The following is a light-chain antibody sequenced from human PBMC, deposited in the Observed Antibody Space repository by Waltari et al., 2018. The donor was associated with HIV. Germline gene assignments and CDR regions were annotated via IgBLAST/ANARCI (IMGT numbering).Light chain of an antibody. V-gene: IGLV2-14*03. J-gene: IGLJ2*01. CDR3: GSFSISSFAI. CDR2: GVT. Sequence: QSVLTQPASVSGSPGQTITISCTGSDNDIGLSNFVSWYQQHPGKAPRLLIFGVTNRPIVISHRFSASKSDNTASLTISGLQSEDEAEYFCGSFSISSFAIFGGGTRVTV. CDR1: DNDIGLSNF.